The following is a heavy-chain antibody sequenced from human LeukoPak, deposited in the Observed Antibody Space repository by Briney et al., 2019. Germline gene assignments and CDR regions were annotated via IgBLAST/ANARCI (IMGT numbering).Heavy chain of an antibody. V-gene: IGHV4-34*01. CDR3: ARGVGNILTGYSLDY. J-gene: IGHJ4*02. CDR2: INHSGST. D-gene: IGHD3-9*01. Sequence: SETLSLTCAVYGGSFSGYYWSWIRQPPGKGLEWIGEINHSGSTNYNPSLKSRVSISVDTSKNQFSLKLSSVTAADTAVYYCARGVGNILTGYSLDYWGQGTLVTVSS. CDR1: GGSFSGYY.